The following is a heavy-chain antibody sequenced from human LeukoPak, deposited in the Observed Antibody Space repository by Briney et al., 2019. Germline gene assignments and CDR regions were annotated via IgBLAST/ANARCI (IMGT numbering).Heavy chain of an antibody. D-gene: IGHD5-24*01. Sequence: ASVKVSCKASGYTFTGYYMHWERQAPGQGLEWMGWINPNSGGTNYAQKFQGRVTMTRDTSISTAYMELSRLRSDDTAVYYCARDRRDGYNYDYWGQGTLVTVSS. J-gene: IGHJ4*02. CDR2: INPNSGGT. CDR3: ARDRRDGYNYDY. V-gene: IGHV1-2*02. CDR1: GYTFTGYY.